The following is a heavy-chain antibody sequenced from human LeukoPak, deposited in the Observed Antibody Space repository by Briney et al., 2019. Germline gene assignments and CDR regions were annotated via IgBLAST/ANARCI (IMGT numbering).Heavy chain of an antibody. CDR2: ISSSGGNT. V-gene: IGHV3-23*01. J-gene: IGHJ4*02. D-gene: IGHD6-13*01. CDR3: AKNFLYSSRSLDY. CDR1: GFSFSTYS. Sequence: GGSLRLSCAASGFSFSTYSMTWVRQAPGKGLEWVSAISSSGGNTYYADSVKGRFTISRDNSKNTVYLEMNSLRAEDTAVYYCAKNFLYSSRSLDYWGQGTLVTVSS.